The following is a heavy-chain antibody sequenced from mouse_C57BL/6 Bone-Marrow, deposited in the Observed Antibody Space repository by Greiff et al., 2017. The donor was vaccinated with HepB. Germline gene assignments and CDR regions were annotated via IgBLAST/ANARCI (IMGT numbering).Heavy chain of an antibody. CDR3: WSRLTYYSNYDYAMDY. D-gene: IGHD2-5*01. J-gene: IGHJ4*01. V-gene: IGHV8-2*01. Sequence: QVTLKESGPGILQPSQTLSLACTFSGISLSTSGMGLSWLRKPSGKALEWLASIWNNDNYYNPSLKSRLTISKETSNYQVFLKLTSVDTADSATYYGAWSRLTYYSNYDYAMDYWGQGTSVTVSS. CDR1: ISLSTSGMGL. CDR2: WNNDNY.